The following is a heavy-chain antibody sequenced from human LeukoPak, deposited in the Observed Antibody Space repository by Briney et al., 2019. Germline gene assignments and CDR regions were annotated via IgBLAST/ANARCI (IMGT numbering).Heavy chain of an antibody. CDR1: GYTFTDYY. D-gene: IGHD2-2*01. CDR3: AREGLRVVPAAISGYYMDV. V-gene: IGHV1-2*02. CDR2: THPRTGAT. Sequence: GASVKVSCKASGYTFTDYYMHWVRQAPGQGLEWMGWTHPRTGATNSAQKFQGRVTMTRDTSISTAYMELSRLSSDDTAVYYCAREGLRVVPAAISGYYMDVWGKGTTVTVSS. J-gene: IGHJ6*03.